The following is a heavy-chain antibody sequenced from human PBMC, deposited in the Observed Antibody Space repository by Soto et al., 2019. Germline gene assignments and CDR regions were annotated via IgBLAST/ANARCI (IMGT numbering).Heavy chain of an antibody. V-gene: IGHV1-69*01. CDR1: GGTFSSYA. D-gene: IGHD3-3*01. CDR2: IIPILGTA. Sequence: QVQLVQSGAEVQKPGSSVKVSCKASGGTFSSYAISWVRQAPGQGLEWMGGIIPILGTANYAQKFQGRVTIAADESTSTAYMELSSLRSEDTAVYYCASRSQFFGVISYGMDVWGQGTTVTVAS. J-gene: IGHJ6*02. CDR3: ASRSQFFGVISYGMDV.